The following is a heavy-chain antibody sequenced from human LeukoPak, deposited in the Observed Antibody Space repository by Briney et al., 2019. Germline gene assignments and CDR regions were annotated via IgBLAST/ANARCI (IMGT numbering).Heavy chain of an antibody. J-gene: IGHJ4*02. V-gene: IGHV3-30*02. CDR2: IRYDGSYK. CDR1: GFTFSSYG. D-gene: IGHD3-10*01. CDR3: GAVPLFGSGRPDY. Sequence: PGGSLRLSCAASGFTFSSYGMHWVRQAPGKGLEWVAFIRYDGSYKYYADPMKGRFTISRDNSKNTLYLQMSSLRPEDTAVYYCGAVPLFGSGRPDYWGQGILVTVSS.